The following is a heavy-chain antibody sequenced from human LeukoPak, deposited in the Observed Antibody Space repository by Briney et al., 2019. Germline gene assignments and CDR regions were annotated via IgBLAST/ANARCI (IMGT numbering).Heavy chain of an antibody. V-gene: IGHV4-38-2*02. D-gene: IGHD3-22*01. J-gene: IGHJ4*02. CDR2: IYRSGST. CDR3: ARDRVYDSSGFDY. CDR1: GYSISSGYY. Sequence: SETLSLTCTVSGYSISSGYYWGWIRQPPGKGLEWIGSIYRSGSTNYNPSLKSRVTISVDTSKNQFSLKLSSVTAADTAVYYCARDRVYDSSGFDYWGQGTLVTVSS.